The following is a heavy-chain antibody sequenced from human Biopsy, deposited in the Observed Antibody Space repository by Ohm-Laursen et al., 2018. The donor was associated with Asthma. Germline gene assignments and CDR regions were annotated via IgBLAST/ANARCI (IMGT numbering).Heavy chain of an antibody. CDR1: GFAFNNSS. V-gene: IGHV3-23*01. D-gene: IGHD3-22*01. CDR2: ISASGVRT. CDR3: AKITTDRQKANNWFDP. J-gene: IGHJ5*02. Sequence: SLRLSGAASGFAFNNSSMTWVRQAPGKGLEWVSSISASGVRTFYADSVKGRFTVSRDSSRNTLYLQLSTLRVEDTAVYFCAKITTDRQKANNWFDPWGQGTLVTVSS.